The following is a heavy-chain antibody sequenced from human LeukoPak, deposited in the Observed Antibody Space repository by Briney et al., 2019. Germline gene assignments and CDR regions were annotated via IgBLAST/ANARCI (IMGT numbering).Heavy chain of an antibody. D-gene: IGHD1-26*01. CDR3: ARGGVIVGATIHTDFDY. V-gene: IGHV4-34*01. J-gene: IGHJ4*02. CDR1: GGSFSGYY. CDR2: INHSGST. Sequence: PSDTLSLTCAVYGGSFSGYYWSWIRQPPGKGLEWIGEINHSGSTNYNPSLKSRVTISVDTSKNQFSLKLSSVTAADTAVYYCARGGVIVGATIHTDFDYWGQGTLVTVSS.